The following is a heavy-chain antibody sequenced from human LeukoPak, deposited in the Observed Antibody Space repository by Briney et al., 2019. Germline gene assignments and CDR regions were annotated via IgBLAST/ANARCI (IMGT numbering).Heavy chain of an antibody. CDR3: AHSPTVVLLFDY. D-gene: IGHD2-2*01. CDR1: GGSISGYYWS. V-gene: IGHV2-5*08. J-gene: IGHJ4*02. Sequence: TLSLTCTVSGGSISGYYWSWIRQPPGKALEWLALIYWDDDKRYSPSLRSRLTITKDTSKNQVVLTMTNMDPVDTATYYCAHSPTVVLLFDYWGQGTLVTVSP. CDR2: IYWDDDK.